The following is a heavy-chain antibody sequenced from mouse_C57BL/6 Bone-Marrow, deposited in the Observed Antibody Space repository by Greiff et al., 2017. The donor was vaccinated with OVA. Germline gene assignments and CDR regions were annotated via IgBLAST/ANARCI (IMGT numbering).Heavy chain of an antibody. V-gene: IGHV5-16*01. CDR1: GFTFSDYY. CDR3: ARAEYDYDGAWFAY. J-gene: IGHJ3*01. Sequence: EVQVVESEGGLVQPGSSMKLSCTASGFTFSDYYMAWVRQVPEKGLEWVANINYDGSSTYYLDSLKSRFIISRDNAKNILYLQMSSLKSEDTATYYCARAEYDYDGAWFAYWGQGTLVTVSA. CDR2: INYDGSST. D-gene: IGHD2-4*01.